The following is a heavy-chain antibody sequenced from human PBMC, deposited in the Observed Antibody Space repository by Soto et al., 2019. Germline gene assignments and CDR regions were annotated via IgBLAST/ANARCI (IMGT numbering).Heavy chain of an antibody. D-gene: IGHD3-22*01. CDR1: GFTFSSYA. CDR2: IWYDGSNK. Sequence: GGSLRLSCAASGFTFSSYAMSWVRQAPGKGLEWVAVIWYDGSNKYYADSVKGRFTISRDNSKNTLYLQMNSLRAEDTAVYYCARDRYYDSSGYSYYFDYWGQGTLVTVSS. CDR3: ARDRYYDSSGYSYYFDY. J-gene: IGHJ4*02. V-gene: IGHV3-33*08.